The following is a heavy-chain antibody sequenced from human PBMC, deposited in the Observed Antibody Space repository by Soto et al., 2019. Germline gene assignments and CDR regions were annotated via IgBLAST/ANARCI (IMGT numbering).Heavy chain of an antibody. V-gene: IGHV3-30-3*01. CDR1: GFTFSSYA. J-gene: IGHJ4*02. D-gene: IGHD6-19*01. CDR2: ISYDGSNK. Sequence: QVQLVESGGGVVQPGRSLRLSCAASGFTFSSYAMHWVSQAPGKGLEWVAVISYDGSNKYYADSVKGRFTISRDNSKNTLYLQMNSLRAEDTAVYYCARDGTLDRVWEGGNPSTDEQWLATPNGLFDYWGQGTLVTVSS. CDR3: ARDGTLDRVWEGGNPSTDEQWLATPNGLFDY.